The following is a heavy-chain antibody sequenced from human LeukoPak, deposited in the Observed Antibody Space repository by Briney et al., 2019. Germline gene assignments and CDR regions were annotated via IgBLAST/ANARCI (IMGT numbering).Heavy chain of an antibody. J-gene: IGHJ4*02. D-gene: IGHD1-1*01. CDR3: ARVPGESTTTPPLL. V-gene: IGHV4-39*07. CDR2: IYYSGST. CDR1: GGSISSSSYY. Sequence: PSETLSLTCTVSGGSISSSSYYWGWIRQPPGKGLEWIGSIYYSGSTYYNPSLKSRVTISVDTSKNQFSLKLRSVTAADTAVYFCARVPGESTTTPPLLWGQGTLVTVSS.